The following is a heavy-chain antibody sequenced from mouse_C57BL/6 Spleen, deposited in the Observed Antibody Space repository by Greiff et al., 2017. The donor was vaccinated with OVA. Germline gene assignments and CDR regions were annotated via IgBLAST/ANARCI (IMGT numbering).Heavy chain of an antibody. CDR1: GYTFTDYY. Sequence: VQLVESGPELVKPGASVKISCKASGYTFTDYYINWVKQRPGQGLEWIGWIFPGSGSTYYNEKFKGKATLTVDKSSSTAYMLLSSLTSEDSAVYFCATAQATAGFADWGQGTLVTVSA. V-gene: IGHV1-75*01. CDR2: IFPGSGST. J-gene: IGHJ3*01. CDR3: ATAQATAGFAD. D-gene: IGHD3-2*02.